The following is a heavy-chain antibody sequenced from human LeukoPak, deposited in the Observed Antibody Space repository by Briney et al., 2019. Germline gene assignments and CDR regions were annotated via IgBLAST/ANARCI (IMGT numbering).Heavy chain of an antibody. J-gene: IGHJ4*02. CDR1: GFTFSSYA. V-gene: IGHV3-23*01. Sequence: GGSLRLSCAASGFTFSSYAMSWVRQAPGKGLEWVSLISGNGGATYCADSVKGRFTISRDNSKDTLYLQMNTLRAEDTAIYYCTKRRGYNFDYWGQGTLVTVSS. D-gene: IGHD5-12*01. CDR3: TKRRGYNFDY. CDR2: ISGNGGAT.